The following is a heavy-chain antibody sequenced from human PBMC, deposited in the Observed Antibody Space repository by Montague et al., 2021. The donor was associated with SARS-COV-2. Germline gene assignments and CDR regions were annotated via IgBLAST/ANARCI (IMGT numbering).Heavy chain of an antibody. J-gene: IGHJ5*02. D-gene: IGHD3-9*01. Sequence: SKTLSLTCTVSGASISLNSHSWGWLRQPPGRGLEWITTVHNTGNSYHNSSLQSRVTISRDTSQRQVSLRLNSMTTADTAVYYCARLPTGFPNWFDTWGQGILVTVSS. V-gene: IGHV4-39*01. CDR3: ARLPTGFPNWFDT. CDR1: GASISLNSHS. CDR2: VHNTGNS.